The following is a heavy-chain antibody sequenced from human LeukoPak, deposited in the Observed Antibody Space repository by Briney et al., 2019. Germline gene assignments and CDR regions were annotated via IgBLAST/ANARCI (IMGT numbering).Heavy chain of an antibody. CDR3: ARDGTITSSYFDY. Sequence: PGGSLRLSCAASGFTFSSYSMNWVRQAPGKGLEWVSSISSSSSYIYYADSVKGRFTISRDNAKNSLYLQMNSLRAEDTAVYYCARDGTITSSYFDYWGQGTLVTVSS. CDR2: ISSSSSYI. J-gene: IGHJ4*02. V-gene: IGHV3-21*01. CDR1: GFTFSSYS. D-gene: IGHD3-10*01.